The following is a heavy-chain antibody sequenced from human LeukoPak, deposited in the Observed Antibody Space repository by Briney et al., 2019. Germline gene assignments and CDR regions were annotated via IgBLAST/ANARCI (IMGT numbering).Heavy chain of an antibody. CDR1: GGSISSYY. CDR2: IYYSGST. D-gene: IGHD3-10*01. CDR3: AREADYYGSGSYYQSYMDV. J-gene: IGHJ6*03. V-gene: IGHV4-59*01. Sequence: SETLSLTCTVSGGSISSYYWSWIRQPPGKGLEWIGYIYYSGSTNYNPSLKSRVTISVDTSKNQSSLKLSSVTAADTAVYYCAREADYYGSGSYYQSYMDVWGKGTTVTISS.